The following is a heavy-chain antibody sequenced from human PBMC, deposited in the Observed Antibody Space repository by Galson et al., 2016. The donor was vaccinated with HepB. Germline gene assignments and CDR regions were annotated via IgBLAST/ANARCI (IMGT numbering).Heavy chain of an antibody. CDR2: IYHSGNT. J-gene: IGHJ4*02. D-gene: IGHD3-9*01. CDR1: GGSIRGSIYY. CDR3: ASHDDSDWDY. Sequence: ETLSLTCTVSGGSIRGSIYYWGWIRQPPGKGLEWIGSIYHSGNTYYSPSLIPSLKSRVTISVGTSKHQFSLKLSSVTAADTAVYYCASHDDSDWDYWGQGTLSPSPQ. V-gene: IGHV4-39*01.